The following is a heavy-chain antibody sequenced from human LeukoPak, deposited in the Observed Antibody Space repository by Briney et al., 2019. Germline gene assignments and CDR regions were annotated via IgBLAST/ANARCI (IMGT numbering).Heavy chain of an antibody. CDR3: ARGWGIATTNWGY. V-gene: IGHV4-34*01. Sequence: PSETLSLTCAVYGGSFSGYFWTWIRQPPGKRLEWIGEINHSGSTNNNPSPRSRVTVSVDTSKKQFSLRLTSVTAADTAVYYCARGWGIATTNWGYWSQGTLVTVSS. J-gene: IGHJ4*02. CDR2: INHSGST. CDR1: GGSFSGYF. D-gene: IGHD5-24*01.